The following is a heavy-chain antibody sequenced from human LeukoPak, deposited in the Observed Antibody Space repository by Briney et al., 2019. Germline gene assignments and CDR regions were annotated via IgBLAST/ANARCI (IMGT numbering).Heavy chain of an antibody. CDR2: IYHSGST. V-gene: IGHV4-4*02. CDR3: ARVAGSSGWGLLGY. CDR1: GGSISSSNW. Sequence: SETLSLTCAVSGGSISSSNWWSWVRQPPGKGLEWIGEIYHSGSTNYNPSLKSRVTISVDKPKNQFSLKLSSVTAADTAVYYCARVAGSSGWGLLGYWGQGTLVTVSS. D-gene: IGHD6-19*01. J-gene: IGHJ4*02.